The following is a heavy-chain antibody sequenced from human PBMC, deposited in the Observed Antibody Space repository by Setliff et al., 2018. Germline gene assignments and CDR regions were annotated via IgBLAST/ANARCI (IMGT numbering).Heavy chain of an antibody. Sequence: ASVKVSCKASGYTFTGYYMHWVRQAPGQGLEWMGRINPNSGGTNYAQKFQGRVTMTRDTSISTAYMELRRLRSDDTDVYYCARIMGIVGDNWFDPWGQGTLVTVSS. CDR3: ARIMGIVGDNWFDP. CDR1: GYTFTGYY. J-gene: IGHJ5*02. V-gene: IGHV1-2*05. D-gene: IGHD1-26*01. CDR2: INPNSGGT.